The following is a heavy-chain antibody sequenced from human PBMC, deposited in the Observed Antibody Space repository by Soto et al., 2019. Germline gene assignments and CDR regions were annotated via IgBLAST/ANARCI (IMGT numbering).Heavy chain of an antibody. Sequence: GESLKISCKGSGYSFTSYWISWVRQMPGKGLEWMGRIDPSDSYTNYSPSFQGHVTISADKSISTAYLQWSSLKASDTAMYYCASGGIVATIVGGMDVWGQGTTVTAP. CDR3: ASGGIVATIVGGMDV. V-gene: IGHV5-10-1*01. D-gene: IGHD5-12*01. J-gene: IGHJ6*02. CDR2: IDPSDSYT. CDR1: GYSFTSYW.